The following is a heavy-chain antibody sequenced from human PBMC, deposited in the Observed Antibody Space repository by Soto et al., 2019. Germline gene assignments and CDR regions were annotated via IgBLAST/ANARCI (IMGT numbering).Heavy chain of an antibody. Sequence: PGGSLRLSCAASGFTFSAYPMHWVRQAPGRGLQWVAFISHDGSTNNYADSVKGRFAISRDNSKNTLYLQMNSLRPEDTALYYCARDRDGYNFRSAMDVWGQGTTVTVSS. J-gene: IGHJ6*02. V-gene: IGHV3-30*09. D-gene: IGHD5-12*01. CDR2: ISHDGSTN. CDR3: ARDRDGYNFRSAMDV. CDR1: GFTFSAYP.